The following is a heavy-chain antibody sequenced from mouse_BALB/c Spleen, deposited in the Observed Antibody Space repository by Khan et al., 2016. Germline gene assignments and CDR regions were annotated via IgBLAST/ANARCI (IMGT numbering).Heavy chain of an antibody. Sequence: EVQLVESGGGLVQPKGSLKLSCAASGFNFNTYAMNWVRKAPGKGLEWVARIRSKSNNYATYYADSVKDRFTISRDDSQSMLYLQMNNLKTEDTAMYYCVGYDYDYWGQGTSVTVSS. V-gene: IGHV10-1*02. CDR1: GFNFNTYA. D-gene: IGHD2-4*01. CDR3: VGYDYDY. CDR2: IRSKSNNYAT. J-gene: IGHJ4*01.